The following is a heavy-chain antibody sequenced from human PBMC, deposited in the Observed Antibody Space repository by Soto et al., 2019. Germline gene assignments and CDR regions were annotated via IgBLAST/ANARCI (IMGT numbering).Heavy chain of an antibody. CDR1: GFSLSDYY. J-gene: IGHJ5*02. CDR2: INPNSGGI. D-gene: IGHD2-8*01. Sequence: ASVKVSCKTSGFSLSDYYIHWVRQAPGQGLEWMGWINPNSGGINHAQNFRGRVTMTRDTSIGTVYMELSSLRPDDTAMYYCARSALVLRVYLPPSDWFDPWGQGTLVTVSS. V-gene: IGHV1-2*02. CDR3: ARSALVLRVYLPPSDWFDP.